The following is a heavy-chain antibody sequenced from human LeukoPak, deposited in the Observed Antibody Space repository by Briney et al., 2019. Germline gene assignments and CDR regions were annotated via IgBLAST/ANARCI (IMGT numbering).Heavy chain of an antibody. D-gene: IGHD3-22*01. CDR3: ARPYYYDSSGYYYLHAFDI. J-gene: IGHJ3*02. CDR2: INPNSGGT. V-gene: IGHV1-2*02. Sequence: ASVKVSCKASGYTFTGYFMHWVRQAPGQGLEWMGWINPNSGGTNYAQKFQGRVTMTRDTSISTAYMELSRLRSDDTAVYYCARPYYYDSSGYYYLHAFDIWGQGTMVIVSS. CDR1: GYTFTGYF.